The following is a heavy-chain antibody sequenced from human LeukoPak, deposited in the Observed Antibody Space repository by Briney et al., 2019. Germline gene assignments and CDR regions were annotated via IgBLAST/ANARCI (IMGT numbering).Heavy chain of an antibody. CDR3: ARLLDYDSSGDPNTFDV. D-gene: IGHD3-22*01. V-gene: IGHV4-59*11. CDR2: IYYTGRT. J-gene: IGHJ3*01. Sequence: SETLSLTCTASGCSIISHYRTWIRQPPGKGLEWIGFIYYTGRTRYNPSLQSRLMILADTSKNHFSLKMAYVTAADTAVYYCARLLDYDSSGDPNTFDVWGEGIRVTVSS. CDR1: GCSIISHY.